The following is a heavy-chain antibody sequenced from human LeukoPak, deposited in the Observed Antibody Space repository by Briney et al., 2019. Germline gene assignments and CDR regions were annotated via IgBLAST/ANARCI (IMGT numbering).Heavy chain of an antibody. J-gene: IGHJ3*02. CDR1: GYTFTSYY. V-gene: IGHV1-46*01. CDR2: INPSGGST. CDR3: AAGLVGATGVYAFDI. Sequence: GASVKVSCKASGYTFTSYYMHWVRQAPGQGLEWMGIINPSGGSTSYAQKFQERVTITRDMSTSTAYMELSSLRSEDTAVYYCAAGLVGATGVYAFDIWGQGTMVTVSS. D-gene: IGHD1-26*01.